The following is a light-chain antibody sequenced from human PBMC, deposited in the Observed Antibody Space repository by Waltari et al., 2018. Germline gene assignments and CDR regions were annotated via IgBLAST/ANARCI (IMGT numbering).Light chain of an antibody. CDR2: WAS. V-gene: IGKV4-1*01. CDR1: RSILKGSDNKNY. J-gene: IGKJ4*01. Sequence: DIVMTQSPDSLAVSLGERATVSCKSSRSILKGSDNKNYLEWHQQKIGQPPQMLIYWASTRESGVPDRFSGSGSGTDFTLTISSLQAEDVAVYYCQQYYTTVTVTFGGGTKVEVK. CDR3: QQYYTTVTVT.